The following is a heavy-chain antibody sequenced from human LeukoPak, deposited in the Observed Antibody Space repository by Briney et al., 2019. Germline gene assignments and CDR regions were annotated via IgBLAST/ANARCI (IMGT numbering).Heavy chain of an antibody. D-gene: IGHD3-10*01. CDR1: GFTFSSYW. CDR2: IKQDGSEK. J-gene: IGHJ6*02. V-gene: IGHV3-7*01. Sequence: GGSLRLSCAASGFTFSSYWMSWVRQAPGKGLEWVANIKQDGSEKYYVDSEKGRFTISRDNAKNSLYLQMNSLRAEDTAVYYCARDQVNGYGSERDYYGMDVWGQGTTVTVSS. CDR3: ARDQVNGYGSERDYYGMDV.